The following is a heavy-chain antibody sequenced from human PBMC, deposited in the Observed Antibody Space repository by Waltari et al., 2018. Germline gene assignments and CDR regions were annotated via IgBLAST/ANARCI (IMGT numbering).Heavy chain of an antibody. CDR2: IFYSGST. V-gene: IGHV4-39*01. D-gene: IGHD6-19*01. Sequence: QLQLQESGPGLVKPSETLSLTCTVSGGSISSSNYYWGWIRQPPGKGLEWIGSIFYSGSTDYNPSLKSRVTISVDTSKNQFSLKRTSVTATDTAVYYCARQLYSSDWVLDYFDYWGQGTLVTVSS. CDR3: ARQLYSSDWVLDYFDY. CDR1: GGSISSSNYY. J-gene: IGHJ4*02.